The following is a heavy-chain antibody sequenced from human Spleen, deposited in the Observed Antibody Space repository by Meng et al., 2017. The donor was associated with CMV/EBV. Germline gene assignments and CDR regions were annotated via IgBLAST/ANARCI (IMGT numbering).Heavy chain of an antibody. CDR1: GYSFTSYW. V-gene: IGHV3-69-1*01. CDR3: AREEYIVGANGMDV. J-gene: IGHJ6*02. Sequence: GESLKISCKGSGYSFTSYWIGWVRQMPGKGLEWVSAIGTAGDIYYADSVKGRFTISRDNAKNSLYLQMNSLRAEDTAVYYCAREEYIVGANGMDVWGQGTTVTVSS. D-gene: IGHD1-26*01. CDR2: IGTAGDI.